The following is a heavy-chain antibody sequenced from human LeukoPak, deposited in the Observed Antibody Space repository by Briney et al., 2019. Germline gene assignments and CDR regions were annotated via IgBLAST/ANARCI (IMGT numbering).Heavy chain of an antibody. D-gene: IGHD2-2*01. V-gene: IGHV3-53*01. CDR2: IYSGGST. Sequence: PGGSLRLSCAASGFTVSSTYMTWVRQAPGKGLEWASLIYSGGSTYYADSVKGRFTISRDISKNMLTLQMNSLRAEDTAVYYCARGARSNSFDYWGQGTLVTVSS. J-gene: IGHJ4*02. CDR3: ARGARSNSFDY. CDR1: GFTVSSTY.